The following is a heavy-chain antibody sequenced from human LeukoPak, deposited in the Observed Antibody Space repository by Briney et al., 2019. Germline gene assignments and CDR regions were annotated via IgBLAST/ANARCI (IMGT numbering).Heavy chain of an antibody. CDR1: DYTFTSYG. D-gene: IGHD2-2*01. J-gene: IGHJ2*01. Sequence: ASAKVSCKASDYTFTSYGITWVRQAPGQGLDWMGWISGYNGNTNYAQNFQGRVTVTTDTSTSTAYMELRSLRSDDTAVYYCARGPRYCSSTSCFAGHWYFDLWGRGTLVTVSS. V-gene: IGHV1-18*04. CDR3: ARGPRYCSSTSCFAGHWYFDL. CDR2: ISGYNGNT.